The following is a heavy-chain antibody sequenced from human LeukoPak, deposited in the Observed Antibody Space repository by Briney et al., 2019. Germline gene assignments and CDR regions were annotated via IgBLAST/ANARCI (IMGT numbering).Heavy chain of an antibody. J-gene: IGHJ4*02. Sequence: GGSLRLTRAASEFTFSNYAMSWVRQAPGKGLEWVSAISGSGGSTYYADSVKGRFTISRDNSKNTLYLQMNSLRAEDTAVYYCAKVPVGAGTEYYFDYWGQGTLVTVSS. D-gene: IGHD6-19*01. CDR2: ISGSGGST. CDR1: EFTFSNYA. CDR3: AKVPVGAGTEYYFDY. V-gene: IGHV3-23*01.